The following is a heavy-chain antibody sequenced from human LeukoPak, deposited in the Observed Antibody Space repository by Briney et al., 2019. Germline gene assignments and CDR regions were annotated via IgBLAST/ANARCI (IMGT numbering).Heavy chain of an antibody. CDR3: TSGKGYMDV. CDR2: INHSGST. J-gene: IGHJ6*03. CDR1: GGSFSGYY. V-gene: IGHV4-34*03. D-gene: IGHD3-10*01. Sequence: PSETLSLTCAVYGGSFSGYYWSWVRQPPGKGLEWIGEINHSGSTNYNPSLTSRVTISVDTSKNQFSLKLSSVTAADTAVYYCTSGKGYMDVWGKGTTVTISS.